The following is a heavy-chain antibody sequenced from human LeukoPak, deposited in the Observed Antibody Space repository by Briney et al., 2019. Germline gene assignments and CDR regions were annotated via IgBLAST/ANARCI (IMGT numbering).Heavy chain of an antibody. CDR3: AREGRYSYGYGY. V-gene: IGHV4-34*01. CDR1: GGSFSGYY. D-gene: IGHD5-18*01. Sequence: TSETLSLTCAVYGGSFSGYYWSWIRQPPGKGLEWIGEINHSGSTNYNPSLKSRVTISVDTSKNQFSLKLSSVTAADTAVYYCAREGRYSYGYGYWGQGTLVTVSS. J-gene: IGHJ4*02. CDR2: INHSGST.